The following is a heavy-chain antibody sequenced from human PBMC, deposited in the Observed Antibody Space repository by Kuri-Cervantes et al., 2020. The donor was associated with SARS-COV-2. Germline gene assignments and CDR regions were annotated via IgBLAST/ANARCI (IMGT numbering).Heavy chain of an antibody. CDR2: ISYDGSNK. CDR1: GFTFSSYA. Sequence: GESLKISCAASGFTFSSYAMHWVRQAPGKGLEWVAVISYDGSNKYYADSVKGRFTISRDNSKNTLYLQMNSLRAEDSAVYYCARDLRSGWFEGAFDIWGRGTMVTVSS. V-gene: IGHV3-30-3*01. D-gene: IGHD6-19*01. CDR3: ARDLRSGWFEGAFDI. J-gene: IGHJ3*02.